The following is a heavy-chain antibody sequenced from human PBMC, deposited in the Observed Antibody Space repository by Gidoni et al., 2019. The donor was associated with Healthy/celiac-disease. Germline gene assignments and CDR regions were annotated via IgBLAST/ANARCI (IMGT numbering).Heavy chain of an antibody. D-gene: IGHD3-16*01. CDR2: ISGSGGST. CDR3: AKGGFYYYYYMDV. Sequence: EVQLLESGGGLVQPGGSLRLSCTASGFTFSSYAMIWVSQAPGKGLEWVSAISGSGGSTYYADCVKGRFTISRDNSKNTLYLQMNSLRAEDTAVYYCAKGGFYYYYYMDVWGKGTTVTVSS. CDR1: GFTFSSYA. V-gene: IGHV3-23*01. J-gene: IGHJ6*03.